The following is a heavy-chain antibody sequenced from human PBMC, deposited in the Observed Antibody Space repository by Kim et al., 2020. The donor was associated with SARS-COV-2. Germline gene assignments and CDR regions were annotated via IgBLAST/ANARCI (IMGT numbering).Heavy chain of an antibody. CDR3: ARDRNGVLLWFGEDYGMDV. J-gene: IGHJ6*02. D-gene: IGHD3-10*01. CDR2: IKQDGSEK. CDR1: GFTFSSYW. V-gene: IGHV3-7*01. Sequence: GGSLRLSCAASGFTFSSYWMSWVRQAPGKGLEWVANIKQDGSEKYYVDSVKGRFTISRDNAKNSLYLQMNSLRAEDTAVYYCARDRNGVLLWFGEDYGMDVWGQGTTVTVSS.